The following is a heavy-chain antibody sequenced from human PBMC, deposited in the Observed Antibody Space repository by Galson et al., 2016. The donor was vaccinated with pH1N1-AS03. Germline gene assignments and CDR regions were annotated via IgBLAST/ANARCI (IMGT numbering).Heavy chain of an antibody. J-gene: IGHJ4*02. CDR2: MSYDGSTK. V-gene: IGHV3-30*18. CDR1: GFTFNRHA. CDR3: AKDLHFYDSYYLDY. D-gene: IGHD2/OR15-2a*01. Sequence: LRLSCAASGFTFNRHAMHWVRQAPGKGLEWVAIMSYDGSTKYYTDSVRDRFTISRDNSKKTLYLHMSSLRAEDTAGYYCAKDLHFYDSYYLDYWGRGTLVSVSS.